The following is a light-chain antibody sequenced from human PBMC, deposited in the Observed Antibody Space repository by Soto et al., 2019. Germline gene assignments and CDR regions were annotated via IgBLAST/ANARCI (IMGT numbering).Light chain of an antibody. CDR2: DVS. CDR3: ISYTSSTPRV. V-gene: IGLV2-14*01. Sequence: QSVLTQPASVSGSPGQSITISCTGTSSDVGDYNYVSWYQQHPGKAPKLMIYDVSNRPSGVSNRFSGSKSGSTASLTISGLQAEDEADYYCISYTSSTPRVFGTGTKVTVL. J-gene: IGLJ1*01. CDR1: SSDVGDYNY.